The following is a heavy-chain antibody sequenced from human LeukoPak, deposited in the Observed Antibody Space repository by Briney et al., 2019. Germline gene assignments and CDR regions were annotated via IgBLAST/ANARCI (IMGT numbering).Heavy chain of an antibody. V-gene: IGHV1-46*01. CDR2: INPSGGST. CDR3: ASSYSGSYYLFDY. CDR1: GYTFTSYY. J-gene: IGHJ4*02. Sequence: ASVTVSCKASGYTFTSYYMHWVRQAPGQGLEWMGIINPSGGSTSYAQKFQGRVTITRDTSASTAYMELSSLRSEDTAVYYCASSYSGSYYLFDYWGQGTLVTVSS. D-gene: IGHD1-26*01.